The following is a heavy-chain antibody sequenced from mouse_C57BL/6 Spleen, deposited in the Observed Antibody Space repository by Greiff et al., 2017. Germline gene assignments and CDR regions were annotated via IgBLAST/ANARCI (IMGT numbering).Heavy chain of an antibody. CDR3: TRFRLLQAMDY. D-gene: IGHD2-3*01. CDR1: GYTFTDYE. CDR2: IDPETGGT. V-gene: IGHV1-15*01. Sequence: VQRVESGAELVRPGASVTLSCKASGYTFTDYEMHWVKQTPVHGLEWIGAIDPETGGTAYNQKFKGKAILTADKSSSTAYMELRSLTSEDSAVYYCTRFRLLQAMDYWGQGTSVTVSS. J-gene: IGHJ4*01.